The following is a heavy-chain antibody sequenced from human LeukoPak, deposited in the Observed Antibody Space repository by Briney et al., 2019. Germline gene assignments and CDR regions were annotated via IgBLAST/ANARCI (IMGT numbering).Heavy chain of an antibody. Sequence: GRSLRLSCAASGFTFSSYAMHWVRQAPGKGLEWVAVISYDGSHKFYADSVKGRFTLSRDNSKNTLYLQMNSLRIEDTAVYYCGRGSVGFGELNYWGQGTLVTV. CDR1: GFTFSSYA. D-gene: IGHD3-10*01. CDR2: ISYDGSHK. J-gene: IGHJ4*02. CDR3: GRGSVGFGELNY. V-gene: IGHV3-30-3*01.